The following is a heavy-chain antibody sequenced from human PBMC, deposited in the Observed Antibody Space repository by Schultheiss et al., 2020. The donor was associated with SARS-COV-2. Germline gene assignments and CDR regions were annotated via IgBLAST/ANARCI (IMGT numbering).Heavy chain of an antibody. V-gene: IGHV1-46*01. Sequence: ASVKVSCKASGYTFTGHYMHWVRQAPGQGLEWMGIINPSGGSTSYAQKFQGRVTMTRDTSTSTVYMELSSLRSEDTAVYYCASSSSWYTLSFDYWGQGTLVTVSS. J-gene: IGHJ4*02. CDR2: INPSGGST. CDR3: ASSSSWYTLSFDY. D-gene: IGHD6-13*01. CDR1: GYTFTGHY.